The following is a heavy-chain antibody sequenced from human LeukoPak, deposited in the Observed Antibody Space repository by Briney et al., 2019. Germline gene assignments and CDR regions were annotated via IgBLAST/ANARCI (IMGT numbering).Heavy chain of an antibody. Sequence: ASMKVSCKASGYTFIGYYMHWVRQAPGQGLEWMGWISPNSGDTNYSQKFQDRVTITRDTSITTTYMELSRLRSDDTAVYYCARGVYYGSGSHSDFWGQGTLVTVSS. CDR3: ARGVYYGSGSHSDF. D-gene: IGHD3-10*01. J-gene: IGHJ4*02. V-gene: IGHV1-2*02. CDR2: ISPNSGDT. CDR1: GYTFIGYY.